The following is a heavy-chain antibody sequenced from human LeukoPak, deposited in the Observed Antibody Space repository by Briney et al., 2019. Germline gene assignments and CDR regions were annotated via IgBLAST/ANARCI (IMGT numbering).Heavy chain of an antibody. D-gene: IGHD1-26*01. J-gene: IGHJ4*02. CDR1: GFTFSYYG. CDR2: LRYDGTNK. Sequence: GGSLRLSCAASGFTFSYYGMHWVRQAPGKGLEGVAFLRYDGTNKYYADSVKGRFTISRDNSKNTLYLQMNSLRAEDTALYYCAKILGSYWTPGYDYWGQGTLVTVSS. CDR3: AKILGSYWTPGYDY. V-gene: IGHV3-30*02.